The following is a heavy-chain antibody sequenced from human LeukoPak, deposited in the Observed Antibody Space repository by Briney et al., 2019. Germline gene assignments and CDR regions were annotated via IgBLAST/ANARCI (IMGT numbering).Heavy chain of an antibody. J-gene: IGHJ4*02. CDR1: GGSISSSSYY. V-gene: IGHV4-39*01. D-gene: IGHD6-13*01. CDR3: ARHRYSSSWYVPFDY. Sequence: SETLSLTRTVSGGSISSSSYYWGWIRQPPGKGLEWIGSIYYSGSTYYNPSLKSRVTISVDTSKNQFSLKLSSVTAADTAVYYCARHRYSSSWYVPFDYWGQGTLVTVSS. CDR2: IYYSGST.